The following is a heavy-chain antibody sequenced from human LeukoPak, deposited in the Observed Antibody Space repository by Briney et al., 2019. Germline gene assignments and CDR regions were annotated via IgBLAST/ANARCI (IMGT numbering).Heavy chain of an antibody. CDR1: GGSISSSSYY. CDR3: AMEWAFDY. Sequence: SETLSLTCTVSGGSISSSSYYWGWIRQPPGKGLEWIGSIYYSGSTYYNPSLKSRVTISVDTSKNQFSLKLSSVTAADTAMYYCAMEWAFDYWGQGTLVTVSS. D-gene: IGHD3-3*01. J-gene: IGHJ4*02. V-gene: IGHV4-39*07. CDR2: IYYSGST.